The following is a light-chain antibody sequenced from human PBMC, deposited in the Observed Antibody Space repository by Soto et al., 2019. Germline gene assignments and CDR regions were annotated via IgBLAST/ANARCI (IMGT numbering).Light chain of an antibody. J-gene: IGKJ3*01. V-gene: IGKV3-11*01. Sequence: VLTQSPVTLSLSPGQRATLSCRAGHSINNFLAWYQQKPGQAPRLLIYDATNRATGIPARFSGSGSGTDFTLTISSLDPEDFAVYYCQQRNSWPTFGLGTKVELK. CDR1: HSINNF. CDR3: QQRNSWPT. CDR2: DAT.